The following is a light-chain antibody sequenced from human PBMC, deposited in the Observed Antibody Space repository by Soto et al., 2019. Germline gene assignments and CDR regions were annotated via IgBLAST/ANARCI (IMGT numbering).Light chain of an antibody. J-gene: IGLJ7*01. CDR1: SSNIGAGYD. CDR3: QSYDSSLRGAV. Sequence: QSVLTQPPSVSGAPGQRVTISCTGSSSNIGAGYDVHWYQQLLGTAPKLLIYGNSNRPSGVPDRFSGSKSGTSASLAITGLQAEDEADYYCQSYDSSLRGAVFGGGTQLTVL. CDR2: GNS. V-gene: IGLV1-40*01.